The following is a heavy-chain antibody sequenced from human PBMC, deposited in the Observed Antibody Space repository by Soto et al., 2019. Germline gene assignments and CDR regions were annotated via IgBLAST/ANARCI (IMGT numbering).Heavy chain of an antibody. Sequence: PSETLSLTCTVSGGSISSYYWSWIRQPPGKGLEWIGYIYYSGSTNYNPSLKSRVTISVDTSKNQFSLKLSSVTAADTAVYYCARAQYGLVDANVWGQGTLVTVSS. V-gene: IGHV4-59*01. CDR2: IYYSGST. D-gene: IGHD2-15*01. J-gene: IGHJ4*02. CDR1: GGSISSYY. CDR3: ARAQYGLVDANV.